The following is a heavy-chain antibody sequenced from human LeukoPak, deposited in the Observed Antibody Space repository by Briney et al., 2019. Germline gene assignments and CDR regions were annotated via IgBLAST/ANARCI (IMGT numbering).Heavy chain of an antibody. CDR1: GYSFTSYW. CDR3: ARQVAAASDS. CDR2: IYPGDSDT. V-gene: IGHV5-51*01. J-gene: IGHJ4*02. D-gene: IGHD6-13*01. Sequence: GESLKISGKGSGYSFTSYWIGWVRQMPGKGLEWMGIIYPGDSDTRYSPSLQGQVTLSVDKSISTAYLQWSSLKASDTAIYYCARQVAAASDSWGQGTLVTVSS.